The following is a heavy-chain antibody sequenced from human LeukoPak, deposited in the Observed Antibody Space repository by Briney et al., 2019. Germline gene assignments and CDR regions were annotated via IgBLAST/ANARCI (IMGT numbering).Heavy chain of an antibody. J-gene: IGHJ4*02. CDR1: GFTFSSYS. CDR2: ISSSSSTI. CDR3: ASPYRYPFDWLSLFDY. V-gene: IGHV3-48*01. Sequence: GGSLRLSCAASGFTFSSYSMNWVRQAPGKGLEWVSYISSSSSTIYSADSVKGRLTISRDNAKNSLYLQMNSLRAEDTAVYYCASPYRYPFDWLSLFDYWGQGTLVTVSS. D-gene: IGHD3-9*01.